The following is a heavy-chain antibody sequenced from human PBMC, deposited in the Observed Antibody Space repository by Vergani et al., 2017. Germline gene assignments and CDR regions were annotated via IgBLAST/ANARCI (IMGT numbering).Heavy chain of an antibody. Sequence: QVQLQQWGAGLLKPSETLSLTCAVYGGSFSGYYWSWIRQPPGKGLEWIGEINHSGSTNYNPSLKSRVTISVDTSKNQFSLKLSSVTXADTAVYYCARDLVDFWSGSFGSLFSLGMDVWGQGTTVTVSS. CDR1: GGSFSGYY. CDR3: ARDLVDFWSGSFGSLFSLGMDV. D-gene: IGHD3-3*01. V-gene: IGHV4-34*01. CDR2: INHSGST. J-gene: IGHJ6*02.